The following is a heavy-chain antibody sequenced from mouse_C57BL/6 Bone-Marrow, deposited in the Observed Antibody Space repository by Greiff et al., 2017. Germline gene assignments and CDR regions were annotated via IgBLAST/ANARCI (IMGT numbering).Heavy chain of an antibody. V-gene: IGHV7-3*01. CDR1: GFTFTDYY. Sequence: EVQLVESGGGLVQPGGSLSLSCAASGFTFTDYYMSWVRQPPGKALEWLGFIRNKANGYTTEYSASVKGRFTISRDNSQSILYLQMNALIAEDSAIYYCASYYYGSSLYYFDYWGQGTTLTVSS. D-gene: IGHD1-1*01. CDR2: IRNKANGYTT. J-gene: IGHJ2*01. CDR3: ASYYYGSSLYYFDY.